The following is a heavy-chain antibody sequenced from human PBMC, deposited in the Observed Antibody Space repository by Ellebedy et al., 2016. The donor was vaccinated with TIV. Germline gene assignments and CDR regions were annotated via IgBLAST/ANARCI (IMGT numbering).Heavy chain of an antibody. D-gene: IGHD6-13*01. Sequence: GESLKIPCAASGFTFSTYAMTWVRQVPGKGLEWFSSIRGRDGRTSYTDSAKGRFTISRDNAKNTLYLQMNGLRAEDTAVYYCAREVWYPASWGQGTLVTVSS. CDR2: IRGRDGRT. J-gene: IGHJ4*02. CDR1: GFTFSTYA. V-gene: IGHV3-23*01. CDR3: AREVWYPAS.